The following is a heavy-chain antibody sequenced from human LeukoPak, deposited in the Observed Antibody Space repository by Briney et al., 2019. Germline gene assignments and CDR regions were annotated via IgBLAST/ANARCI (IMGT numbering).Heavy chain of an antibody. CDR1: GFTLSSYW. CDR3: TRGPYSGSATYYNDY. Sequence: PGGSLILSCAASGFTLSSYWMNWLRQGPGKGLVWVSRISSDGRTTSYADSVKGRFTISRDNAKNTLYLQMNSLRAEDTAVYYCTRGPYSGSATYYNDYWGQGTLVTVSS. J-gene: IGHJ4*02. V-gene: IGHV3-74*01. D-gene: IGHD3-10*01. CDR2: ISSDGRTT.